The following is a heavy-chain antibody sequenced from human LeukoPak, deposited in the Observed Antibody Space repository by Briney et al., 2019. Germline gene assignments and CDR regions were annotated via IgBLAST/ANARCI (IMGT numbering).Heavy chain of an antibody. Sequence: ASVKVSCKASGYTFTSYGISWVRQAPGQGLEWMGWISAYNGNKNYAQKIQGGVTMTTDTSTSTAYMELRSLRSDDTAVYYCARGSIAAAGREWYNWFDPWGQGTLVTVSS. CDR1: GYTFTSYG. CDR2: ISAYNGNK. J-gene: IGHJ5*02. V-gene: IGHV1-18*01. D-gene: IGHD6-13*01. CDR3: ARGSIAAAGREWYNWFDP.